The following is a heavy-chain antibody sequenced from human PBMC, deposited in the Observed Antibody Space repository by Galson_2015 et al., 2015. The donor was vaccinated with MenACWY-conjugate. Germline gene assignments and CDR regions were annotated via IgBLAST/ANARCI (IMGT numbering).Heavy chain of an antibody. Sequence: ETLSLTCTVSGGSINSYYWSWIRQPPGKGLEWIGYMYYSGSANYNPSLKSRATVSLDTSKTHFSLKLNSVTAADTAVYYCARQWLYGSGSFGFFDPWGQGILVTVSS. J-gene: IGHJ5*02. CDR1: GGSINSYY. CDR2: MYYSGSA. D-gene: IGHD3-10*01. V-gene: IGHV4-59*08. CDR3: ARQWLYGSGSFGFFDP.